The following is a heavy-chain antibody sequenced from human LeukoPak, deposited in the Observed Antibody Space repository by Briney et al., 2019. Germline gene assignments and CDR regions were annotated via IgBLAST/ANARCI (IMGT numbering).Heavy chain of an antibody. D-gene: IGHD6-13*01. CDR2: IASSGSTI. CDR3: ARPGYSSSWSAFDI. CDR1: GFTFSAYD. Sequence: GGSLRLSCAASGFTFSAYDMNWVRQAPGKGLEWVSHIASSGSTIYYADSVKGRFTISRDNAKNSLYLQMNSLRAEDTAVYYCARPGYSSSWSAFDIWGQGTMVTVSS. J-gene: IGHJ3*02. V-gene: IGHV3-48*03.